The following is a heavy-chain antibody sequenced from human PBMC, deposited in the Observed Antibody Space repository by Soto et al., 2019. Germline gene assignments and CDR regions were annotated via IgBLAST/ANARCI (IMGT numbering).Heavy chain of an antibody. CDR3: ARVGVVVVAADNWFDP. Sequence: SETLSLTCSVSGGSTSGYCWSWIRQPPGKGLEWIGYIYYSGSTNYNPSLKSRVTISVDTSKNQFSLKLSSVTAADTAVYYCARVGVVVVAADNWFDPWGQGTLVTVSS. CDR1: GGSTSGYC. J-gene: IGHJ5*02. V-gene: IGHV4-59*01. CDR2: IYYSGST. D-gene: IGHD2-15*01.